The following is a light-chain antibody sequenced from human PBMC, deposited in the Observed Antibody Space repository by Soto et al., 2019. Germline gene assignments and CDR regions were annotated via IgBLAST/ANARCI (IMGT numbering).Light chain of an antibody. Sequence: EIVLTQSPATLSLSPGERATLSCRASQSVSTHLAWYQQKPGQAPRLLIHHASSRATGIPARFSGSGSGTDFTLTISSLEPEDFAVYYCQQRNNWPPLVTFGPGTNVDIK. CDR1: QSVSTH. CDR3: QQRNNWPPLVT. CDR2: HAS. V-gene: IGKV3-11*01. J-gene: IGKJ3*01.